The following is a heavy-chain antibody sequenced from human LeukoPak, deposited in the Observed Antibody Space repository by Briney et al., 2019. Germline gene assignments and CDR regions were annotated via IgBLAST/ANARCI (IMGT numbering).Heavy chain of an antibody. CDR2: INSNSDTV. D-gene: IGHD2-2*01. CDR3: ARDTRGESDY. V-gene: IGHV3-48*04. CDR1: GFTFSSYW. Sequence: PGGSLRLSCEASGFTFSSYWMTWVRQAPGKGLEWISYINSNSDTVHYSNSVEGRFTISRDNAKNSLYLQMNSLRAEDTAMYYCARDTRGESDYWGHGTLVTVSS. J-gene: IGHJ4*01.